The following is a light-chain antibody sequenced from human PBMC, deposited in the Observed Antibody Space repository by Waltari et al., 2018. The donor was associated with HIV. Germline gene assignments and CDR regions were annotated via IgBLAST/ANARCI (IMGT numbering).Light chain of an antibody. J-gene: IGLJ2*01. CDR3: QVWDSSSAHVV. CDR2: DDS. Sequence: SSVLTQPPSVSVAPGQTARITCGGNNIGTKSVHWYQQKPVQAPGLVVYDDSDRPSGIPERFSGSNSGNPATLTINRVEAGDEADYYCQVWDSSSAHVVFGGGTKLTVL. CDR1: NIGTKS. V-gene: IGLV3-21*02.